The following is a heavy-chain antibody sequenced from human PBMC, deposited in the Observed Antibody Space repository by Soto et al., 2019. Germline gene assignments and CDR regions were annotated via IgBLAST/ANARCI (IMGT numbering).Heavy chain of an antibody. CDR1: GFTFSSYG. J-gene: IGHJ6*02. D-gene: IGHD5-18*01. Sequence: VGSLRLSCAASGFTFSSYGMHWVRQAPGKGLEWVAVIWYDGSNKYYADSVKGRFTISRDNSKNTLYLQMNSLRAEDTAVYYCASGNSTAMARYGMDVWGQGTTVTVSS. V-gene: IGHV3-33*01. CDR3: ASGNSTAMARYGMDV. CDR2: IWYDGSNK.